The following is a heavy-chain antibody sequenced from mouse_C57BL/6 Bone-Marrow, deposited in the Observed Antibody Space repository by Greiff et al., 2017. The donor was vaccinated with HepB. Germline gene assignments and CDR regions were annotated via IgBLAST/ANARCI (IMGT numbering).Heavy chain of an antibody. CDR2: IYPGDGDT. V-gene: IGHV1-80*01. Sequence: VKLVESGAELVKPGASVKISCKASGYAFSSYWMNWVKQRPGKGLEWIGQIYPGDGDTNYNGKFKGKATLTADKSSSTAYMQLSSLTSEDSAVYFCARGANYRTWFAYWGQGTLVTVSA. D-gene: IGHD2-1*01. CDR3: ARGANYRTWFAY. J-gene: IGHJ3*01. CDR1: GYAFSSYW.